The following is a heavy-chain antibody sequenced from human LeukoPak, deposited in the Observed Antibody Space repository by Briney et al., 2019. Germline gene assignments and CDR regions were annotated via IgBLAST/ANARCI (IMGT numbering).Heavy chain of an antibody. CDR3: ATGEAPTGTNYYMDV. D-gene: IGHD1-1*01. CDR2: IVPIFGIA. Sequence: SVKVSXKASGGTFSSYAISWVRQAPGQGLEWMGGIVPIFGIANYAQKFQGRVTITTDESTSTAYMELSSLRSEDTAVYYCATGEAPTGTNYYMDVWGKGTTVTVSS. J-gene: IGHJ6*03. V-gene: IGHV1-69*05. CDR1: GGTFSSYA.